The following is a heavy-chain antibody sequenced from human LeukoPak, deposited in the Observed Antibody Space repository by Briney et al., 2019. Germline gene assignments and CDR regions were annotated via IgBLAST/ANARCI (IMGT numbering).Heavy chain of an antibody. J-gene: IGHJ5*02. CDR2: IYTSGST. Sequence: SETLSLTCAVYGGSFSGYYWSWIRQPAGKGLEWIGRIYTSGSTNYNPSLKSRVTMSVDTSKNQFSLKLSSVTAADTAVYYCARDLGRVWGVIYLDWFDPWGQGTLVTVSS. CDR1: GGSFSGYY. V-gene: IGHV4-4*07. CDR3: ARDLGRVWGVIYLDWFDP. D-gene: IGHD3-10*01.